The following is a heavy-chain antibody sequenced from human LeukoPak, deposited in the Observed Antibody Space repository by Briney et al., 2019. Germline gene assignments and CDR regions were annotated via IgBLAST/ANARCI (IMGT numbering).Heavy chain of an antibody. CDR3: AKGGIYYRLFDY. V-gene: IGHV3-30*04. CDR2: ISYDGSNK. CDR1: GFTFSSYA. J-gene: IGHJ4*02. D-gene: IGHD3-10*01. Sequence: GGSLRLSCAASGFTFSSYAMHWVRQAPGKGLEWVAVISYDGSNKYYADSVKGRFTISRDNSKNTLYLQMNSLRAEDTAVYYCAKGGIYYRLFDYWGQGTLVTVSS.